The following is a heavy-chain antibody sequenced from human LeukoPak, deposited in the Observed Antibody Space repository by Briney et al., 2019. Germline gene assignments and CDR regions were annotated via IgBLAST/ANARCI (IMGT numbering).Heavy chain of an antibody. J-gene: IGHJ4*02. D-gene: IGHD3-16*01. V-gene: IGHV3-74*01. CDR1: GFTVNSFW. CDR3: ARGYNYRFEY. Sequence: GGSLRLSCVVSGFTVNSFWMHWVRQGPGKGLVWVSHINSDGSTTGYADSVKGRFTISRDTAMNTLYLEMNNVRAEDTAVYYCARGYNYRFEYWGQGVLVIVSS. CDR2: INSDGSTT.